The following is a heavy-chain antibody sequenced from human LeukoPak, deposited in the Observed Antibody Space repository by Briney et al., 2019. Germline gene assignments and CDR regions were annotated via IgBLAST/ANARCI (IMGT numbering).Heavy chain of an antibody. V-gene: IGHV3-23*01. D-gene: IGHD6-19*01. CDR1: GFTFSNYA. J-gene: IGHJ4*02. CDR3: AKGSGRAVASTGRDHFHY. CDR2: ISGSDGTT. Sequence: AGSLSLSCAASGFTFSNYAMSWIRKAPGQGLDLVSGISGSDGTTYYADSVRGRFTISRVNSKKTLFLQMNRLRAEDTAVYYCAKGSGRAVASTGRDHFHYWGKGTLVTVSS.